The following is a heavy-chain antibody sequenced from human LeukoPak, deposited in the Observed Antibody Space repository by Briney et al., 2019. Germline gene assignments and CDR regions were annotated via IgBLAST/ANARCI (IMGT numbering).Heavy chain of an antibody. CDR3: AREYNWTPFDP. V-gene: IGHV1-46*01. D-gene: IGHD1-20*01. Sequence: ASVKVSCKASGYTFTSNYMHWVRQAPGQGLEWMGIINPSGGSTSYAQKFQGRVTMTRDTSTSTVYMELRSLRSEDTAVYYCAREYNWTPFDPWGQGTLVTVSS. CDR1: GYTFTSNY. J-gene: IGHJ5*02. CDR2: INPSGGST.